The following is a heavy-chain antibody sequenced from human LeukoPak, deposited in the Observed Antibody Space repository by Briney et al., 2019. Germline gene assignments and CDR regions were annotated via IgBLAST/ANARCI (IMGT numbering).Heavy chain of an antibody. CDR2: IGTAGDT. D-gene: IGHD4-23*01. CDR3: ARARYGGNSDY. CDR1: GFTFSSYD. V-gene: IGHV3-13*01. J-gene: IGHJ4*02. Sequence: QAGGSLRLSCAASGFTFSSYDMHWVRQATGKGLEWVSAIGTAGDTYYPGSVKGRFTISRDNAKNSLYLQMNSLRAEDTAVYYCARARYGGNSDYWGQGTLVTVSS.